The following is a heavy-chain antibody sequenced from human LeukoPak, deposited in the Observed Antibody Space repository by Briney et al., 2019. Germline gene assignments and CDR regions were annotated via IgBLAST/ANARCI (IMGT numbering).Heavy chain of an antibody. J-gene: IGHJ5*02. D-gene: IGHD3-9*01. CDR2: IYPGDSDT. CDR3: ARRGYDILTGYYFEPPNWFDP. Sequence: GESLKISCKGSGYRFTSYWIGWVRQMPGKGLEWMGIIYPGDSDTRYSPSFQGQVTISADKSISTAYLQWSSLKASDTAMYYRARRGYDILTGYYFEPPNWFDPWGQGTLVTVSS. CDR1: GYRFTSYW. V-gene: IGHV5-51*01.